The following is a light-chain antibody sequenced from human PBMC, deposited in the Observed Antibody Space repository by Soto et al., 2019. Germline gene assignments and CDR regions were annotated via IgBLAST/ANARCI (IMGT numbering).Light chain of an antibody. Sequence: EIVLTQSPGTLSLLPGERATLSCRASQSIRSSYLAWYQQKPGQAPRLLISGASSRATGIPDRFSGSGSGTDFILTINRLEPEDFAVYYCQQYGSSPRTFGQGTKVDIK. J-gene: IGKJ1*01. CDR2: GAS. CDR1: QSIRSSY. V-gene: IGKV3-20*01. CDR3: QQYGSSPRT.